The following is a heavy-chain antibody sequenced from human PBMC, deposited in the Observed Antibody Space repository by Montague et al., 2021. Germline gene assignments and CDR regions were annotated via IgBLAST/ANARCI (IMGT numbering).Heavy chain of an antibody. Sequence: TLSLTCSVPGGSVNGYDWSWIRQPPGKGLEWIGYMRSSGSPNYNPSFKSRLAISIDRSRNQFSLELSFVTAADTAIYFCGRDYWGSIDYWGHGILVTVSS. V-gene: IGHV4-59*02. J-gene: IGHJ4*01. CDR2: MRSSGSP. CDR3: GRDYWGSIDY. CDR1: GGSVNGYD. D-gene: IGHD7-27*01.